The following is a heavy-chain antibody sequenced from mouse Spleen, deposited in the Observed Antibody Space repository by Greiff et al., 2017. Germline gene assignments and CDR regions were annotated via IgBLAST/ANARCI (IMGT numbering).Heavy chain of an antibody. J-gene: IGHJ3*01. CDR2: INPSSGYT. CDR1: GYTFTSYW. D-gene: IGHD2-5*01. CDR3: ARDISNYVAFAY. Sequence: VQRVESGAELAKPGASVKLSCKASGYTFTSYWMHWVKQRPGQGLEWIGYINPSSGYTKYNQKFKDKATLTADKSSSTAYMQLSSLTYEDSAVYYCARDISNYVAFAYWGQGTLVTVSA. V-gene: IGHV1-7*01.